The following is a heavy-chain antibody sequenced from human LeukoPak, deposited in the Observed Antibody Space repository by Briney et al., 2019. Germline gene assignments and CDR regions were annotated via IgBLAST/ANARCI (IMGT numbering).Heavy chain of an antibody. CDR1: GGSIGTNTYY. D-gene: IGHD4-17*01. CDR2: IHTSGST. J-gene: IGHJ5*02. CDR3: ARAGDYGDYVGWFDP. V-gene: IGHV4-61*02. Sequence: PSETLSLTCTVSGGSIGTNTYYWSWIRQPAGKGLEWIGRIHTSGSTNYNPSLKSRVTMSVDTSKKQFSLKLTSVTAADTAVYYCARAGDYGDYVGWFDPWGQGTLVTVSS.